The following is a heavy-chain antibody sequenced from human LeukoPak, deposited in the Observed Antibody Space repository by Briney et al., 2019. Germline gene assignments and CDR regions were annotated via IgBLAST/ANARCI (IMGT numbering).Heavy chain of an antibody. V-gene: IGHV4-38-2*02. J-gene: IGHJ4*02. D-gene: IGHD3-10*01. CDR2: IYHSGST. Sequence: PSETLSLTCTVSGYSISSDYYWGWVRQPPGKGLEWIGIIYHSGSTYYNPSLKSRVTISVDTSKNQFSLKLSSVTAADTAVYYCARSDTIVRGAPVDYWGQGTLVTVSS. CDR1: GYSISSDYY. CDR3: ARSDTIVRGAPVDY.